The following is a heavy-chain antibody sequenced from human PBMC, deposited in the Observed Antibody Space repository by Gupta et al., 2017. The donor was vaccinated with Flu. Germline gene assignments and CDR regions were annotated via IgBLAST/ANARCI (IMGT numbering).Heavy chain of an antibody. Sequence: VRLVVSGGGLVKHGESLSTSCAASGFTSSAYAMNWFRQVPGEGLEGDSAISPDSSHILYADARKGRFAISRDNAMNSLSLQMNSLRVEDTALYYCARGWRESGMGGGGQGTTVTVYS. D-gene: IGHD2-15*01. CDR2: ISPDSSHI. CDR3: ARGWRESGMGG. V-gene: IGHV3-21*02. CDR1: GFTSSAYA. J-gene: IGHJ6*02.